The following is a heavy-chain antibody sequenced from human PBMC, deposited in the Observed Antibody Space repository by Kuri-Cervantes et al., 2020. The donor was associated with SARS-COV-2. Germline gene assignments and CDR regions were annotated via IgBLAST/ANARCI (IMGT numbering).Heavy chain of an antibody. V-gene: IGHV3-30-3*01. CDR3: ARDITMVRGAYFDY. CDR1: GFTFSSYA. Sequence: GESLKISCAASGFTFSSYAMSWVRQAPGKGLEWVAVISYDGSNKYYADSVKGRFTISRDNSKNTLYLQMSSLRAEDTAVYYCARDITMVRGAYFDYWGQGTLVTVSS. D-gene: IGHD3-10*01. J-gene: IGHJ4*02. CDR2: ISYDGSNK.